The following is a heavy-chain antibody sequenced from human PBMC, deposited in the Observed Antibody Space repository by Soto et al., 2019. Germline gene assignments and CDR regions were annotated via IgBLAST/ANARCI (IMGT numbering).Heavy chain of an antibody. CDR1: GDSVSSNSAA. J-gene: IGHJ4*02. Sequence: PSQTLSLTCAISGDSVSSNSAAWSWIRQSPSRGLEWLGRAYYRSKWYNDYAVSVKSRITINPDTSKNQFSLQLNSVTPEDTAVYYCARDSEGTGWYRNYFDYWGQGTLVTVSS. D-gene: IGHD6-19*01. CDR3: ARDSEGTGWYRNYFDY. CDR2: AYYRSKWYN. V-gene: IGHV6-1*01.